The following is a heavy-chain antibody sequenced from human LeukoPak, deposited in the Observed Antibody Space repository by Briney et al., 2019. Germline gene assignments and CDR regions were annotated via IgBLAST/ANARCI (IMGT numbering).Heavy chain of an antibody. Sequence: SCKVSGYTLTELSMHWVRQAPGKGLEWVAVISYDGSNKYYADSVKGRFTISRDNSKNTLYLQMNSLRAEDTAVYYCAKDYYGSGLADYWGQGTLVTVSS. CDR3: AKDYYGSGLADY. J-gene: IGHJ4*02. V-gene: IGHV3-30*18. D-gene: IGHD3-10*01. CDR2: ISYDGSNK. CDR1: GYTLTELS.